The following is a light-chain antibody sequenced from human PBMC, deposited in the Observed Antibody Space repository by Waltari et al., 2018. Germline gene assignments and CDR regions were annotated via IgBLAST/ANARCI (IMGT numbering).Light chain of an antibody. V-gene: IGLV2-14*01. CDR3: SSYASSK. CDR1: SSALGGHNY. Sequence: QSALTQPASVSGSPGQTITISCTGTSSALGGHNYVSWYQQHPGKAPKLMIYDVVKRPSGVSNRFSGSKSGNTASLTISGLQAEDDAIYYCSSYASSKFGGGTKLTVL. CDR2: DVV. J-gene: IGLJ2*01.